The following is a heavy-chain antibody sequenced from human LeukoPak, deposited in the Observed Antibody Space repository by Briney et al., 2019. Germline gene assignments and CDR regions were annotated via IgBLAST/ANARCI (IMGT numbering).Heavy chain of an antibody. D-gene: IGHD3-3*01. CDR2: IYYSGST. CDR1: GGSISSYY. V-gene: IGHV4-59*01. CDR3: ARAGGYDFWSGYYVYYYYYMDV. Sequence: SETLSLTCTVSGGSISSYYWSWIRQPPGKGLEWIGYIYYSGSTNYNPSLKSRVTISVDTSKNQFSLKLSSVTAADTAVYYCARAGGYDFWSGYYVYYYYYMDVWGKGTTVTVSS. J-gene: IGHJ6*03.